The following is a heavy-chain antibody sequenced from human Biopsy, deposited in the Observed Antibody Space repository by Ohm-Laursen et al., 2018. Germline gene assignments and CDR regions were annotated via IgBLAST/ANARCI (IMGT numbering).Heavy chain of an antibody. CDR3: ARLAYSEYRRDPLDV. CDR2: INPNNGGT. CDR1: GYNFNAYY. D-gene: IGHD5-18*01. J-gene: IGHJ3*01. Sequence: ASVKVSCKVSGYNFNAYYMQWVRQAPGQGLEWMGWINPNNGGTNYAHKFQGRVTMARDTSISTAYMHLSGLTSDDTAVYYCARLAYSEYRRDPLDVWGQGTMVTVSS. V-gene: IGHV1-2*02.